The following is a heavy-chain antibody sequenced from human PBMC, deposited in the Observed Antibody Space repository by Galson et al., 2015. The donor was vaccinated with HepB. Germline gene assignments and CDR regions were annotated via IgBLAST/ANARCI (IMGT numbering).Heavy chain of an antibody. V-gene: IGHV3-23*01. J-gene: IGHJ2*01. CDR3: AKEDGDHYWYFDL. CDR1: GFTFSSYA. D-gene: IGHD2-21*02. Sequence: SLRLSCAASGFTFSSYAMSWVRQAPGKGLEWVSAVSGGGGSTYYADSVKGRFAISRDNSKNTLYLQMNSLRAEDTAVYYCAKEDGDHYWYFDLWGRGTLVTVSS. CDR2: VSGGGGST.